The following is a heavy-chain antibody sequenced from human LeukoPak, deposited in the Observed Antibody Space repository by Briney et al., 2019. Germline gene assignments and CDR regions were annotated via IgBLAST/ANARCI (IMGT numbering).Heavy chain of an antibody. V-gene: IGHV3-30*02. CDR1: GITFSSYG. CDR3: AKDDYCSSTSCSPSAFDI. CDR2: IRYDGSDK. J-gene: IGHJ3*02. D-gene: IGHD2-2*01. Sequence: GGSLRLSCVASGITFSSYGMHWVRQAPGKGLEWVAFIRYDGSDKYSADSVKGRFTISRDNSKNTLYLQMNSLRAEDTAVYYCAKDDYCSSTSCSPSAFDIWGQGTMVTVSS.